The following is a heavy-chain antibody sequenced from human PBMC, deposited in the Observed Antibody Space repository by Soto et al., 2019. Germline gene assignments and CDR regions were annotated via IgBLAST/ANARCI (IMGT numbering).Heavy chain of an antibody. D-gene: IGHD5-12*01. J-gene: IGHJ6*02. Sequence: GGSLRLSCAASGFTFSSYAMSWVRQAPGKGLEWVSAISGSGGSTYYADSVKGRFTISRDNSKNTLYLQMNSLRAEDTAVYYCAKPTERWLPSGEKYYYYGMDVWGQGTTVTVSS. CDR1: GFTFSSYA. V-gene: IGHV3-23*01. CDR2: ISGSGGST. CDR3: AKPTERWLPSGEKYYYYGMDV.